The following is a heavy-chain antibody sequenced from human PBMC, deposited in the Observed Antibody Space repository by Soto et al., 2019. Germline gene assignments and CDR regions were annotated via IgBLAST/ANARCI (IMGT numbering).Heavy chain of an antibody. D-gene: IGHD5-18*01. CDR3: ARVRSYSYGYRVDCFGY. CDR2: IIPISGTV. CDR1: GGSFISYA. V-gene: IGHV1-69*01. J-gene: IGHJ4*02. Sequence: QVQLVQSGAEVKKPGSSVRVSCKASGGSFISYAFSWVRQAPGQGLEWMGGIIPISGTVNHAEKFQDRVMMTADESTSTVYMEVSSLRPEDTAVYYFARVRSYSYGYRVDCFGYWGQGTLVSVSS.